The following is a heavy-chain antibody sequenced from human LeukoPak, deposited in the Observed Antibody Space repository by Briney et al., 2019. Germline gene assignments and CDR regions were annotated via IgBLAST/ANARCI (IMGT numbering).Heavy chain of an antibody. J-gene: IGHJ4*02. V-gene: IGHV1-18*01. Sequence: EASVKVSCKASGYTFTSYGISWVRQAPGQGLEWMGWISVYNGNTNYAQKFQGRVTMTTDTSTNTAYMELRSLGSDDTAAYFCARDGSGSYMPFDYWGQGTLVTVSS. D-gene: IGHD3-10*01. CDR2: ISVYNGNT. CDR3: ARDGSGSYMPFDY. CDR1: GYTFTSYG.